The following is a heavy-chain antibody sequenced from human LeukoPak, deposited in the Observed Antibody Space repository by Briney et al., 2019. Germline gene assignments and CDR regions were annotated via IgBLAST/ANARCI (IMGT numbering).Heavy chain of an antibody. V-gene: IGHV3-48*03. D-gene: IGHD3-22*01. CDR1: GFTFGDYA. CDR3: ARGRPDSSGYPFDY. Sequence: PGGSLRLSCTASGFTFGDYAMSWVRQAPGKGLEWVSYISSSGSTIYYADSVKGRFTISRDNAKNSLYLQMNSLRAEDTAVYYCARGRPDSSGYPFDYWGQGTLVTVSS. J-gene: IGHJ4*02. CDR2: ISSSGSTI.